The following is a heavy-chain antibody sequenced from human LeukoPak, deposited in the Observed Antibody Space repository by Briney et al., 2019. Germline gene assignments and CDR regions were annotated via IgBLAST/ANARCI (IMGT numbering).Heavy chain of an antibody. CDR2: IIPILGTA. CDR3: ARSYDDYAEYYFDY. D-gene: IGHD4-17*01. J-gene: IGHJ4*02. CDR1: GGTFNSYT. Sequence: ASVKVSCKASGGTFNSYTINWVRQAPGQGLEWMGGIIPILGTANYAQKFHGRVTITADESTSTTYMELSSLRSEDTAVYYCARSYDDYAEYYFDYWGQGTLVTVSS. V-gene: IGHV1-69*13.